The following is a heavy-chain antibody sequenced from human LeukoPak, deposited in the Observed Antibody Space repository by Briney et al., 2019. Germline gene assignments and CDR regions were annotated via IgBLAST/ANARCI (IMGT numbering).Heavy chain of an antibody. V-gene: IGHV1-69*05. CDR1: GGTFSSYA. CDR3: ARDGDDSSGYFDY. D-gene: IGHD3-22*01. J-gene: IGHJ4*02. Sequence: SVKVSCKASGGTFSSYAISWVRQAPGQGLEWMGGIIPIFGTANYAQKFQGRVTITTDESTSTAYMELSSLRSEDTAVHYCARDGDDSSGYFDYWGQGTLVTVSS. CDR2: IIPIFGTA.